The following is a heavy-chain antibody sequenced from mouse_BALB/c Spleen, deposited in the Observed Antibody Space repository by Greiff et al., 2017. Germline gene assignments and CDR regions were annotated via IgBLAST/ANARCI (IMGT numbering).Heavy chain of an antibody. V-gene: IGHV2-6-7*01. J-gene: IGHJ4*01. CDR2: IWGDGST. CDR3: ARERDYGNYFYYAMDY. D-gene: IGHD2-1*01. Sequence: VKLLESGPGLVAPSQSLSITCTVSGFSLTGYGVNWVRQPPGKGLEWLGMIWGDGSTDYNSALKSRLSISKDNSKSQVFLKMNSLQTDDTARYYCARERDYGNYFYYAMDYWGQGTSVTVSS. CDR1: GFSLTGYG.